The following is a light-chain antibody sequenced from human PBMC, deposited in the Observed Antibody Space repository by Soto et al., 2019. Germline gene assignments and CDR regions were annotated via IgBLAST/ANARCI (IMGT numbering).Light chain of an antibody. J-gene: IGKJ1*01. V-gene: IGKV1-5*03. CDR3: QQHQTYST. Sequence: DIQMTQSPSTLSASVGDGVTITCRASQSISVGLAWYQQKPGKAPNPLIYQASRLESGVPSRFSGSGSGTEFTLTISSLQPDDFATYYCQQHQTYSTFGQGTKVDIK. CDR2: QAS. CDR1: QSISVG.